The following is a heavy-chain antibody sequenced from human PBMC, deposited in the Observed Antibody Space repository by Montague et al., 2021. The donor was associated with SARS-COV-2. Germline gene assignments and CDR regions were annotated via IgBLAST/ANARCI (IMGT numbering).Heavy chain of an antibody. CDR3: ARDGIYYDFWSGYSPRDFGSETSSYYYYYMDV. CDR1: GFTSSSYA. V-gene: IGHV3-30*04. D-gene: IGHD3-3*01. J-gene: IGHJ6*03. CDR2: ISYDGSNK. Sequence: SLRLSCAASGFTSSSYAMHWVRQAPGKGLEWVAVISYDGSNKYYADSVKGRFTISRDNSKNTLYLQMNSLRAEDTAVYYCARDGIYYDFWSGYSPRDFGSETSSYYYYYMDVWGQGTLVTVSS.